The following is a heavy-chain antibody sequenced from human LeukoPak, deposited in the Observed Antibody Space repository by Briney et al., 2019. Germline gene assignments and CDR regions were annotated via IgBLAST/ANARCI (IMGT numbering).Heavy chain of an antibody. Sequence: ALVKVSCKASGYTFTGYYIHWVRQAPGQGLEWMGWINPNSGDTNYAQKFQGRVTMTRDTSISTAYMELSRLRSDDTAVYYCARRVRRGDNWFDPWGQGTLVTVSS. V-gene: IGHV1-2*02. J-gene: IGHJ5*02. CDR3: ARRVRRGDNWFDP. CDR2: INPNSGDT. CDR1: GYTFTGYY. D-gene: IGHD3-10*01.